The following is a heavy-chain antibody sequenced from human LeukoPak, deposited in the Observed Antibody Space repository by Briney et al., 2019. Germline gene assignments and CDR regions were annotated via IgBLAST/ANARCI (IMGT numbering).Heavy chain of an antibody. CDR1: GGSISSRIYY. V-gene: IGHV4-39*07. J-gene: IGHJ5*02. CDR3: ARRSAYNWFDP. Sequence: PSETLSLTCTVSGGSISSRIYYWGWIRQPPGKGLERIGSIYYSGSTYYNPSLKSRVTISVDTSKNQFSLKLSSVTAADTAVYYCARRSAYNWFDPWGQGTLVTVSS. CDR2: IYYSGST. D-gene: IGHD2-15*01.